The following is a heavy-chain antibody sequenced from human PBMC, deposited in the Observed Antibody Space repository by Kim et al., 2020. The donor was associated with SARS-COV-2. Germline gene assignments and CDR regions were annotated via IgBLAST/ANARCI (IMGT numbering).Heavy chain of an antibody. Sequence: SGKGRFTISRDNAKNSLYLQMNSLRAEDTAGYYGARALGGTHYYYYGMDVWGQGTTVTVSS. J-gene: IGHJ6*02. D-gene: IGHD1-1*01. CDR3: ARALGGTHYYYYGMDV. V-gene: IGHV3-11*04.